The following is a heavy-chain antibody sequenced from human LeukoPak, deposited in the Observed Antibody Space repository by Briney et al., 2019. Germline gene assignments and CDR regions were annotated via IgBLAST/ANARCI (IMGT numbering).Heavy chain of an antibody. CDR2: IYYSGST. V-gene: IGHV4-39*07. CDR1: GFTFSSYS. D-gene: IGHD5-18*01. J-gene: IGHJ4*02. CDR3: ARDIVDTGMVFDS. Sequence: GSLRLSCAASGFTFSSYSMNWVRQPPGKGLEWIGSIYYSGSTHDNPSLKSRVTISVDTSKNQFSLKLSSVTAADTAVYFCARDIVDTGMVFDSWGQGTLVTVSS.